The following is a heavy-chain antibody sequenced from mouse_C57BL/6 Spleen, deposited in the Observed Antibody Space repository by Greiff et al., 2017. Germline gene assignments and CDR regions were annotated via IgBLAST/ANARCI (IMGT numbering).Heavy chain of an antibody. CDR1: GFTFSDYG. J-gene: IGHJ2*01. Sequence: EVKLVESGGGLVKPGGSLKLSCAASGFTFSDYGMHWVRQAPEKGLEWVAYISSGSSTIYYADTVKGRFTISRDNAKNTLFLQMTSLRSEDTAMYYCARGDGYSLYYFDYWGQGTTLTVSS. D-gene: IGHD2-3*01. V-gene: IGHV5-17*01. CDR2: ISSGSSTI. CDR3: ARGDGYSLYYFDY.